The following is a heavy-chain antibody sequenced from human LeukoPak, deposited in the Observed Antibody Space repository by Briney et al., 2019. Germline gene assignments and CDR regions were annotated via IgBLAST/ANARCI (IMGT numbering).Heavy chain of an antibody. Sequence: SETLSLTCTVSGGSISSYYWSWLRRPPGKGLEWIGYIYYSGSTNYNPSLKSRVTISVDSSKNQFSLKLSSVTAADTAVYYCARAVALGYCSGGSCSPFDFWGQGTLVTVSS. CDR2: IYYSGST. V-gene: IGHV4-59*01. D-gene: IGHD2-15*01. CDR1: GGSISSYY. CDR3: ARAVALGYCSGGSCSPFDF. J-gene: IGHJ4*02.